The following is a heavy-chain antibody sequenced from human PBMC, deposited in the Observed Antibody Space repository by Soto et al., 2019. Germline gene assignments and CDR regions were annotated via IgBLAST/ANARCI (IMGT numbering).Heavy chain of an antibody. CDR1: GFTFSSYW. CDR2: IKQDGSEK. Sequence: EVQLVESGGGLVQPGGSLRLSCAASGFTFSSYWMSWVRQAPGKGLEWVANIKQDGSEKYYVDSVKGRFTISRDNAKNSLYLQINRLRAEDTAVYYCARDICCGRESCYSFTFDIWGHGTMVIVSS. V-gene: IGHV3-7*01. J-gene: IGHJ3*02. CDR3: ARDICCGRESCYSFTFDI. D-gene: IGHD2-15*01.